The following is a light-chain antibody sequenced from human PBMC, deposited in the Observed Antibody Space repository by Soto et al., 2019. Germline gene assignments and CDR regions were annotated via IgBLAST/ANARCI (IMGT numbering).Light chain of an antibody. Sequence: EIVLTQSPATLSLSPGERATLSCRASQSVGNFLVWYQQKSGQAPRLLIYDASNRASGIPARFSGSGSGTDFTLTISSLEPEDFEVYHCQQRSSWPVTFGGGTKVDIX. V-gene: IGKV3-11*01. CDR1: QSVGNF. CDR2: DAS. CDR3: QQRSSWPVT. J-gene: IGKJ4*01.